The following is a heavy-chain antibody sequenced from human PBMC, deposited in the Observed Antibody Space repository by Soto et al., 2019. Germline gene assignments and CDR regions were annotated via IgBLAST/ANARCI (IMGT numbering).Heavy chain of an antibody. CDR2: ISGYNGNT. J-gene: IGHJ5*02. V-gene: IGHV1-18*01. CDR1: GYTFTSYG. CDR3: ARDRGYNWNYGWFDP. Sequence: QVQLVQSGAEVKKPGALVKVSGKASGYTFTSYGISWVRQAPGQGLEWMGRISGYNGNTNYAQKLRGRVTMTTDTSTSTAYMELRSLRSDDTAMYYCARDRGYNWNYGWFDPWGQGTLVTVSS. D-gene: IGHD1-7*01.